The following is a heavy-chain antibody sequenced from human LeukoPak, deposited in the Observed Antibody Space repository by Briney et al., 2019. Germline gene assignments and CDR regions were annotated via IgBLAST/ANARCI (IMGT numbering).Heavy chain of an antibody. J-gene: IGHJ4*02. CDR2: ISAYNGNT. V-gene: IGHV1-18*01. Sequence: ASVKVSCKASGYTFTSYGISWVRQAPGQGLEWMGLISAYNGNTNYAQKLQGRVTMTTDTSTSTAYMELRSLRSDDTAVYYCARVPDSSGYYYPIDYWGQGTLVTVSS. CDR3: ARVPDSSGYYYPIDY. D-gene: IGHD3-22*01. CDR1: GYTFTSYG.